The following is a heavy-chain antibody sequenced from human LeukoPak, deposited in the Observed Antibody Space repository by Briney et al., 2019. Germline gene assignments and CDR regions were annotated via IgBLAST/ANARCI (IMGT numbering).Heavy chain of an antibody. Sequence: ASVKVSCKASGYTFTSYGISWVRQAPGQGLEWMGWISAYNGNTNYAQKLQGRVTMTTDTSTSTAYMELRSPRSDDTAVYYCARGGIAAAGSRGRYYYYYMDVWGKGTTVTVSS. D-gene: IGHD6-13*01. CDR1: GYTFTSYG. V-gene: IGHV1-18*01. CDR3: ARGGIAAAGSRGRYYYYYMDV. J-gene: IGHJ6*03. CDR2: ISAYNGNT.